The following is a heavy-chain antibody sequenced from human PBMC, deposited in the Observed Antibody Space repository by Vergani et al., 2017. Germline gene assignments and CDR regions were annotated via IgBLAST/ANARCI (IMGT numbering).Heavy chain of an antibody. CDR1: GYTFTSYY. D-gene: IGHD1-26*01. V-gene: IGHV1-46*01. CDR3: AREVGATMRGRYYFDY. Sequence: VQLVESGAEVKKPGASVKVSCKASGYTFTSYYMHWVRQAPGQGLEWMGIINPSGGSTSYAQKFQGRVTMTRDTSTSTVYMELSSLRSEDTAVYYCAREVGATMRGRYYFDYWGQGTLVTVSS. J-gene: IGHJ4*02. CDR2: INPSGGST.